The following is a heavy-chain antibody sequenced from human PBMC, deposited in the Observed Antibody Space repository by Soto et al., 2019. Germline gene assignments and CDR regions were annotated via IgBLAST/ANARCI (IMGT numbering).Heavy chain of an antibody. D-gene: IGHD5-12*01. Sequence: GGSLRLSCAASGFTFSNAWMSWVRQAPGKGLEWVGRIKSKTDGGTTDYAAPVKGRFTISRDDSKNTLYLQMNSLKTEDTAVYYWTTVRGYSGYDFDYWGQGTLVTVSS. CDR3: TTVRGYSGYDFDY. J-gene: IGHJ4*02. CDR2: IKSKTDGGTT. CDR1: GFTFSNAW. V-gene: IGHV3-15*01.